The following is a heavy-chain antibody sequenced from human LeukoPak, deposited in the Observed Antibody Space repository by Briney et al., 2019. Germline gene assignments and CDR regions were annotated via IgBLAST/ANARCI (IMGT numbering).Heavy chain of an antibody. CDR3: AKGPSVVVAATPDYFDY. CDR1: GFTFSASG. J-gene: IGHJ4*02. V-gene: IGHV3-30*02. Sequence: PGGSLRLSCATSGFTFSASGMHWVRQAPGKGLEGVAFIRDDGTNEYYTDSVKGRFTISRDNSKNTLYLQMNSLRAEDTAVYYCAKGPSVVVAATPDYFDYWGQGTLVTVSS. D-gene: IGHD2-15*01. CDR2: IRDDGTNE.